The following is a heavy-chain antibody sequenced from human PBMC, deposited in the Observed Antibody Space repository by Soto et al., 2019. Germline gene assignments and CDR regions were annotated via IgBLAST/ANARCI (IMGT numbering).Heavy chain of an antibody. V-gene: IGHV4-30-2*01. J-gene: IGHJ6*02. D-gene: IGHD3-16*02. CDR1: GGSISSGGYS. CDR3: ARFASSLRSFYYGMDV. Sequence: SETLSLTCAVSGGSISSGGYSWSWIRQPPGKGLEWIGYIYHSGSTYYNPSLKSRVTISVDRSKNQFSLKLSSVTAADTAVYYCARFASSLRSFYYGMDVWGQGTTVTVSS. CDR2: IYHSGST.